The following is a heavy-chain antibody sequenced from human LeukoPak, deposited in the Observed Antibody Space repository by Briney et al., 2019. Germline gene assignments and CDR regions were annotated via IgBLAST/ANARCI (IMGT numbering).Heavy chain of an antibody. J-gene: IGHJ5*02. CDR2: IYTSGST. Sequence: SETLSLTCTVSGGSISSYYWSWIRQPPRKGLEWIGYIYTSGSTNYNPSLKSRVTISVDTSKNQFSLKLSSVTAADTAVYYCARQASSGWYNWFDPWGQGTLVTVSS. CDR1: GGSISSYY. V-gene: IGHV4-4*09. CDR3: ARQASSGWYNWFDP. D-gene: IGHD6-19*01.